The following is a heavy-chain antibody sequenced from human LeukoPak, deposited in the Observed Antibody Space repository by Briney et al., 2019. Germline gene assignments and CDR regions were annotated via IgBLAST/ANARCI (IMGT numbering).Heavy chain of an antibody. CDR3: AHQQLPPY. CDR2: INHSGST. D-gene: IGHD6-13*01. Sequence: SETLSLTCAVYGGSFSGYYWSWIRQPPGKGLEWIGEINHSGSTNYNPSLKSRVTISVDTSKTQFSLTLSSVTAADTAVYYCAHQQLPPYWGQGTLVTASS. V-gene: IGHV4-34*01. CDR1: GGSFSGYY. J-gene: IGHJ4*02.